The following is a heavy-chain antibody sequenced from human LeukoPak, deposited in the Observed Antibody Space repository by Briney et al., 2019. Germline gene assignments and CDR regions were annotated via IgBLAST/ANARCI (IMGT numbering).Heavy chain of an antibody. CDR2: IYINPVTT. D-gene: IGHD5-24*01. CDR1: GFIVSSNH. V-gene: IGHV3-66*01. CDR3: ARDGSNYYFDY. J-gene: IGHJ4*02. Sequence: PGRSLRLSCAASGFIVSSNHMNWVRQTPGKGLEWVSIIYINPVTTHYADSVKGRFTISRDNSKNTLYLQMNNLRAEDSAVYYCARDGSNYYFDYWGQGTLVTVSS.